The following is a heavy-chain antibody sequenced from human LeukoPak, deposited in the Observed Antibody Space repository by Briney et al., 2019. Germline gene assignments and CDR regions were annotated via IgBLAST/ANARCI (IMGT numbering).Heavy chain of an antibody. Sequence: GESLRISCKGSGYSFTNHYIGWVRLMPGKGLEWMGIIYPGDSDTRYSPSIQGQVTISADKSISTAYLQWSSLKASDTAMYYCARRGYGSGNYYYPNWGQGTLVTVSS. D-gene: IGHD3-10*01. V-gene: IGHV5-51*01. CDR3: ARRGYGSGNYYYPN. CDR1: GYSFTNHY. CDR2: IYPGDSDT. J-gene: IGHJ4*02.